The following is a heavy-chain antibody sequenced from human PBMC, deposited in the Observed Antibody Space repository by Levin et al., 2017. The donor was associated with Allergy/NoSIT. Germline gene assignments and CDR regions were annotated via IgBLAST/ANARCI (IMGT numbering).Heavy chain of an antibody. CDR1: GGSISTDNW. V-gene: IGHV4-39*02. Sequence: SETLSLTCAVSGGSISTDNWWSWIRQPPGKGLEWIGSIYYTGSSHYNPSLKSRVTISVDTSKDHFSLNLTSVTAADTAVYFCARSSSLEYFDPWGQGTLVTVSS. J-gene: IGHJ5*02. CDR3: ARSSSLEYFDP. CDR2: IYYTGSS. D-gene: IGHD3-3*01.